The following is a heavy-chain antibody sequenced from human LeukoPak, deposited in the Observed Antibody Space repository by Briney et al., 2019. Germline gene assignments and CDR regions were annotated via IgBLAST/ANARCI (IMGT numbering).Heavy chain of an antibody. CDR3: ARVDSSNGFDP. V-gene: IGHV3-7*01. CDR1: GIIFSSYW. CDR2: IKQDGSEK. J-gene: IGHJ5*02. Sequence: GGSLRLSCAASGIIFSSYWMSWVRQAPGKGLEWVANIKQDGSEKYYVDSVKGRFTISRDNAKNSLYLQMNSLRAEDTAVYYCARVDSSNGFDPWGQETLVTVSS. D-gene: IGHD6-13*01.